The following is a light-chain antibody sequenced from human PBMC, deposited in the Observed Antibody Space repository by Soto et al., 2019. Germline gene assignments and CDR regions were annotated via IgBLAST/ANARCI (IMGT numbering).Light chain of an antibody. V-gene: IGKV3-15*01. CDR2: GAS. CDR3: QQYNNWPSPIT. CDR1: QSIGSN. J-gene: IGKJ5*01. Sequence: EVILTQSPGTLSVSPGERATLSCRASQSIGSNLAWYQQKPGQAPSLLIYGASTRAAAIPARFSGSGSGTAFTLPISSLQSEDFAAYYCQQYNNWPSPITFGQGTRLEIK.